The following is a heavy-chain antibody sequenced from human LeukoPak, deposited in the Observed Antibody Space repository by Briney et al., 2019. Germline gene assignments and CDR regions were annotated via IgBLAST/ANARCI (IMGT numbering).Heavy chain of an antibody. J-gene: IGHJ4*02. CDR2: IKEDGSRQ. CDR3: ARDPHYYDGSAWDY. Sequence: HPGGSLRLSCAASGFTFDTYWMTWVRLAPGKGLEWVANIKEDGSRQFYVDSVKGRFTISRDNAKNSLFLQMDSLRPDDTAMYYCARDPHYYDGSAWDYWGQGTLVTVSS. V-gene: IGHV3-7*01. CDR1: GFTFDTYW. D-gene: IGHD3-22*01.